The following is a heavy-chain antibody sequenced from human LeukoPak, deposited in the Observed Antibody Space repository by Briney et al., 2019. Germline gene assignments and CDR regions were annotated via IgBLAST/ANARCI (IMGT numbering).Heavy chain of an antibody. D-gene: IGHD5-18*01. CDR1: GGSISSYY. CDR3: ARAKVVYTAIAPNTIFDY. V-gene: IGHV4-59*01. Sequence: KPSETLSLTCTVSGGSISSYYWSCIPQPPGKGLEWMGYIYYSGSTNYNPSLKSRVTISVDTSMSQFSLKLSSVNAADTAVYYCARAKVVYTAIAPNTIFDYWGRGTLVTVSS. CDR2: IYYSGST. J-gene: IGHJ4*02.